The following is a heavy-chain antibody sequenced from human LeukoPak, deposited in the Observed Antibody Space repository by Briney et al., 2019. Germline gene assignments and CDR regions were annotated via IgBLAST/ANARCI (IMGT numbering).Heavy chain of an antibody. D-gene: IGHD3-22*01. J-gene: IGHJ1*01. CDR3: ARDFDSSGYFLD. Sequence: SETLSLTCTVSGGSISSGYYWGWIRQPPGKGLEWIGSIYHSGSTYYNPSLKSRVTISVDTSKNQFSLKLSSVTAADTAVYYCARDFDSSGYFLDWGQGTLVTVSS. CDR1: GGSISSGYY. V-gene: IGHV4-38-2*02. CDR2: IYHSGST.